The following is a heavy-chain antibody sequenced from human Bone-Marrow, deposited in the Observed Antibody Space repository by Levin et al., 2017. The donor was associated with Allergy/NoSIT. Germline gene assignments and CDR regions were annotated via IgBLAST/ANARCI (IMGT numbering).Heavy chain of an antibody. Sequence: SETLSLTCTVSGGSISSSSYYWGWIRQPPGKGLEWIGSIYYSGSTYYNPSLKSRVTISVDTSKNQFSLKLSSVTAADTAVYYCARHSVIAAAHPHWFDPWGQGTLVTVSS. J-gene: IGHJ5*02. V-gene: IGHV4-39*01. CDR3: ARHSVIAAAHPHWFDP. CDR1: GGSISSSSYY. D-gene: IGHD6-13*01. CDR2: IYYSGST.